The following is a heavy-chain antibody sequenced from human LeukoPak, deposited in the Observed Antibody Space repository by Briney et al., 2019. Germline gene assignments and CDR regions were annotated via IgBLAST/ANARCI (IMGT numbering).Heavy chain of an antibody. Sequence: GGSLRLSCAASGFTFDDYAMHWVRQAPGKGLECVSGISWNSGSVGYADSVKGRFTISRDNAQTSLDLQLNSLRAEDTALYYCAKSLYSGYDNRHLPHYWGQGTLVTVCS. D-gene: IGHD5-12*01. J-gene: IGHJ4*02. CDR2: ISWNSGSV. V-gene: IGHV3-9*01. CDR1: GFTFDDYA. CDR3: AKSLYSGYDNRHLPHY.